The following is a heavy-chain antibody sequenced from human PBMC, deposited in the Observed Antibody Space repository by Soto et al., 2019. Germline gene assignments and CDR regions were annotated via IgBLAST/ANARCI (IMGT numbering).Heavy chain of an antibody. Sequence: GGSLRLSCAASGFTFNIYGMHWVRQAPDKGLEWVALISYDGSNQYYADSVKGRFAISRDNSKNTLFLQMNSLRADDTAVYYCAKDQASGQGSFDSWGQGTLVTVSS. V-gene: IGHV3-30*18. CDR2: ISYDGSNQ. CDR3: AKDQASGQGSFDS. J-gene: IGHJ4*02. CDR1: GFTFNIYG.